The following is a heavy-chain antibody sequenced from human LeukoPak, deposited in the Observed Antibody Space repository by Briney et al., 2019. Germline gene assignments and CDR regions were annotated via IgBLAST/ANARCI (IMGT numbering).Heavy chain of an antibody. CDR3: AREREHSFDY. V-gene: IGHV6-1*01. Sequence: SQTLSLTCAVSGDSVSSNSVAWNWIRQTPSRGLEWLGRTYYRSKWYIEYAESVRSRMTINADTSKNQFSLQLNSVSPDDTAVYYCAREREHSFDYWGQGTLVTVSS. J-gene: IGHJ4*02. CDR1: GDSVSSNSVA. D-gene: IGHD1/OR15-1a*01. CDR2: TYYRSKWYI.